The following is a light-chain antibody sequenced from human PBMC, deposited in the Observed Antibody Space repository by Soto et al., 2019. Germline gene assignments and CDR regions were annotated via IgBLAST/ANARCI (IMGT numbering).Light chain of an antibody. CDR3: QQLRMYPST. CDR2: AAS. CDR1: QGISDY. V-gene: IGKV1-27*01. J-gene: IGKJ4*01. Sequence: DIQMTQSPSSLSASVGDRVTITCRASQGISDYLAWYQQKAGQVPKLLIYAASTLQSGVPSRFSGSGFGTDFALTITSLQAEDFATYYCQQLRMYPSTFGGGTKVDIK.